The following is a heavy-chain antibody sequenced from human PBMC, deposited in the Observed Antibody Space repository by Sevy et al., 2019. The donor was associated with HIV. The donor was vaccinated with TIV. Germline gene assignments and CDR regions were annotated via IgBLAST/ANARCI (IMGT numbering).Heavy chain of an antibody. CDR2: TRNKADSYTT. J-gene: IGHJ4*02. CDR3: ATHAGLAAAGRVFDY. D-gene: IGHD6-13*01. Sequence: GGSLRLSCAASGFTFSDHYMEWVRQAPGKGLEWVGRTRNKADSYTTKYAASGKGGFTISRDDSKNSLYLQMNSLKTEDTAVYYCATHAGLAAAGRVFDYWGQGTLVTVSS. CDR1: GFTFSDHY. V-gene: IGHV3-72*01.